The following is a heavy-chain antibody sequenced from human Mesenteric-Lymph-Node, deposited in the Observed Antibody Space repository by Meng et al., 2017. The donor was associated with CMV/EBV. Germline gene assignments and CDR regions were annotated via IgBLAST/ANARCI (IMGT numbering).Heavy chain of an antibody. J-gene: IGHJ4*02. CDR2: ISSSGSTI. D-gene: IGHD4-17*01. Sequence: GESLKISCAASGFTVSSNYMNWVRQAPGKGLEWVSYISSSGSTIYYADSVKGRFTISRDNAKNSLYLQMNSLRAEDMAVYYCARDLYGDYVGSNYWGQGTLVTVSS. CDR1: GFTVSSNY. CDR3: ARDLYGDYVGSNY. V-gene: IGHV3-48*03.